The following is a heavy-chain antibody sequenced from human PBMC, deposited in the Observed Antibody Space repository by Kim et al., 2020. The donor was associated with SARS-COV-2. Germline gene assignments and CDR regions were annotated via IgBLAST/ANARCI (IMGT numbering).Heavy chain of an antibody. V-gene: IGHV3-23*01. J-gene: IGHJ4*02. Sequence: GGSLRLSCAASGFTFSNYAMTWVRQGPGKGLEWVSAITGSGGRTYYADSVKGRFTISRDNSKNTLYLQMNSLRAEDTAVYYCANDYVEFDYWGQGTLVT. CDR2: ITGSGGRT. CDR1: GFTFSNYA. D-gene: IGHD1-1*01. CDR3: ANDYVEFDY.